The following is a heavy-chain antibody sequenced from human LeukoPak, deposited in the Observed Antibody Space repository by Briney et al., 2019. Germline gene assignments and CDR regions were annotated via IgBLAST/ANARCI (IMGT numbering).Heavy chain of an antibody. D-gene: IGHD1-26*01. CDR3: ARRISGSYSYYFDY. CDR2: IKQDGSEK. Sequence: PGGSLRLSCAASGFTFSSYWMSWVRQAPGKGLEWVANIKQDGSEKYYVDSVKGRFTISRDNAKSSLYLQMNSLRAEDTAVYYCARRISGSYSYYFDYWGQGTLVTVSS. V-gene: IGHV3-7*01. J-gene: IGHJ4*02. CDR1: GFTFSSYW.